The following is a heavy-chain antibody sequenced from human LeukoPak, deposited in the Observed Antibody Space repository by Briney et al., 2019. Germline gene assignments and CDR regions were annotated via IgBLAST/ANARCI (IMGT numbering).Heavy chain of an antibody. V-gene: IGHV1-2*02. CDR3: ARLADCSSSSCRSFDY. CDR1: GYPFTGYY. J-gene: IGHJ4*02. CDR2: INPNSGFT. D-gene: IGHD2-2*01. Sequence: ASVKVSCKASGYPFTGYYLHGVRQAPGQGLEWMGWINPNSGFTNYAQKFQGRVTMTRDTSISTAYMELSRLRSDDTAVYYCARLADCSSSSCRSFDYWGQGTLVTVSS.